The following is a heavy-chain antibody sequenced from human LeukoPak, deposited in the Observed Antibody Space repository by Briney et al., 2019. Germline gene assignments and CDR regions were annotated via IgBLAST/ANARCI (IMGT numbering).Heavy chain of an antibody. CDR1: GGSTNSYY. CDR2: IYYSGST. Sequence: KPSETLSLTCTVSGGSTNSYYWSWIRQPPGKGLEWIGYIYYSGSTNYNPSLKSRVTISVDTSKNQFSLKLSSVTAADTAMYYCARTYYDYVWGSYRSYYYYMDVWGKGTTVTVSS. J-gene: IGHJ6*03. D-gene: IGHD3-16*02. CDR3: ARTYYDYVWGSYRSYYYYMDV. V-gene: IGHV4-59*01.